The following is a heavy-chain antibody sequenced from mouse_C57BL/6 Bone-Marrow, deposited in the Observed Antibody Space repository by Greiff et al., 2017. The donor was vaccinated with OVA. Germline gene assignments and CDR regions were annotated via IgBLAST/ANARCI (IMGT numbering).Heavy chain of an antibody. D-gene: IGHD2-5*01. CDR1: GFSLTSYG. Sequence: QVQLKESGPGLVQPSQSLSITCTVSGFSLTSYGVHWVRQPPGQGLEWLGVIWSGGSTDYNAAFISRLSISKDNSKSHVFFKMNSLQADDTAIYDCAKKDSNYEDAMDYWGQGTSVTVSS. V-gene: IGHV2-4*01. CDR2: IWSGGST. CDR3: AKKDSNYEDAMDY. J-gene: IGHJ4*01.